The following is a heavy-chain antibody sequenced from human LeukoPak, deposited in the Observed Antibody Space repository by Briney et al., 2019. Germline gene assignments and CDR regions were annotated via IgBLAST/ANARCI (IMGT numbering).Heavy chain of an antibody. J-gene: IGHJ4*02. Sequence: GGSLRLSCAAAGLTFSNYGMHWVRQAPGKGLQWVAYIRYDGRNKYSADSVKGRFTIYRDNSKSTLYLQMNSLRPEDTAVYYCAKGGSNNWSFDNWGQGTLVTVSS. V-gene: IGHV3-30*02. D-gene: IGHD1-1*01. CDR2: IRYDGRNK. CDR3: AKGGSNNWSFDN. CDR1: GLTFSNYG.